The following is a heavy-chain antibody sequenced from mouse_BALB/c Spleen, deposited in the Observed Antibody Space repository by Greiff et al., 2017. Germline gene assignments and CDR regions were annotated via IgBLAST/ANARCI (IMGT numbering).Heavy chain of an antibody. J-gene: IGHJ2*01. CDR2: INPGSGGT. CDR3: AILLRSFDY. Sequence: QVQLQQSGAELVRPGTSVKVSCKASGYAFTNYLIEWVKQRPGQGLEWIGVINPGSGGTNYNEKFKGKATLTADKSSSTAYMQLSSLTSDDSAVYFCAILLRSFDYWGQGTTLTVSS. V-gene: IGHV1-54*01. CDR1: GYAFTNYL. D-gene: IGHD1-1*01.